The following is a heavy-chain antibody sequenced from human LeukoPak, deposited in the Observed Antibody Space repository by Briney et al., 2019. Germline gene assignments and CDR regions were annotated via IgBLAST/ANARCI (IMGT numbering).Heavy chain of an antibody. V-gene: IGHV4-59*01. Sequence: PSETLSLTCTVSGGSISSYYWSWIRQPPGKGLEWIGYIYYSGSTNYNPSLKSRVTISVDTSKNQFSLKLSSVTAADTAVYYCARDSSYCSGDCYSFDYWGQGTLVTVSS. D-gene: IGHD2-21*02. J-gene: IGHJ4*02. CDR2: IYYSGST. CDR1: GGSISSYY. CDR3: ARDSSYCSGDCYSFDY.